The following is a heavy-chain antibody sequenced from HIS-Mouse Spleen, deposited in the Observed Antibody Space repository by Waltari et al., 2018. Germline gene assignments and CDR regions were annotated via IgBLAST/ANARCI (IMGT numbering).Heavy chain of an antibody. Sequence: QVQLVESGGGVVQPGRSLRLSCAASGFTFSSYAMHWVRQAPGKGLEGVADISYDGIHKYYADSVKGRFTISRDNSKNTLYLQMNSLRAEDTAVYYCARGHIVATSYFDYWGQGTLVTVSS. J-gene: IGHJ4*02. CDR1: GFTFSSYA. V-gene: IGHV3-30*04. CDR3: ARGHIVATSYFDY. D-gene: IGHD5-12*01. CDR2: ISYDGIHK.